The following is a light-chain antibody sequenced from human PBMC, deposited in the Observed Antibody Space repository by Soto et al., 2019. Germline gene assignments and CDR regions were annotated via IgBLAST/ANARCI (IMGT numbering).Light chain of an antibody. V-gene: IGKV3-11*01. CDR1: QSIRPS. Sequence: IVMTQSXANLSFSPREXXXXXSXTSQSIRPSLAWYPTNPXQAPTLLIFDAYTXANGVPTTFGGSGSGKDFTLTINSLEAKDLAVYYCQKRNVRPPINFGPGTRLEIK. CDR3: QKRNVRPPIN. CDR2: DAY. J-gene: IGKJ5*01.